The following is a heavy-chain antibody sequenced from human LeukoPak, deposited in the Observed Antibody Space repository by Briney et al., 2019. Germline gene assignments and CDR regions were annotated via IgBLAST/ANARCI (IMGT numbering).Heavy chain of an antibody. Sequence: SETLSLTCTVSGDSISGYYWSWIRQPPGKRLEWIGYVYYNGNSDYNPSLKSRVSILVDTSNNQLSLKLKSVTAADTAVYYCARRATVTKAFDYWGHGTLVTVSS. CDR2: VYYNGNS. V-gene: IGHV4-59*01. J-gene: IGHJ4*01. CDR1: GDSISGYY. D-gene: IGHD4-17*01. CDR3: ARRATVTKAFDY.